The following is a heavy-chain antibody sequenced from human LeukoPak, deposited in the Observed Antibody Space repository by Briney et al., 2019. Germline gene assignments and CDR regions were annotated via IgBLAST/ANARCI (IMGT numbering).Heavy chain of an antibody. CDR2: VTYDGSKA. D-gene: IGHD2-2*01. Sequence: GGSLRLSCAASGFTFRNYGMHWVRQVPGKGLEWLGVVTYDGSKAFYADSVKGRLTISRDNSKNTLYLQMNSLRAEDTAVYYCAKDQSILGYCSSTSCYYYYYMDVWGKGTTVTVSS. V-gene: IGHV3-30*18. J-gene: IGHJ6*03. CDR3: AKDQSILGYCSSTSCYYYYYMDV. CDR1: GFTFRNYG.